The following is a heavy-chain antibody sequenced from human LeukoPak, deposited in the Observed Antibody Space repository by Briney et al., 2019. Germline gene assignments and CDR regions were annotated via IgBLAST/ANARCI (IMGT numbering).Heavy chain of an antibody. CDR2: ISYDGSNK. CDR3: AKDLAWGLDY. D-gene: IGHD7-27*01. Sequence: GGSLRLSCAASGFTFSSYAMHWVRQAPGKGLEWVAVISYDGSNKYFADSVKGRFTISRDNSKNTLYLQMNNLRAEDTAVYYCAKDLAWGLDYWGQGTPVTVSS. V-gene: IGHV3-30*04. J-gene: IGHJ4*02. CDR1: GFTFSSYA.